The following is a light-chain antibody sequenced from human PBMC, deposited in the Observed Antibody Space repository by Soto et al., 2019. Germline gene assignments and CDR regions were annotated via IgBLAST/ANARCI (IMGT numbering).Light chain of an antibody. CDR3: QQYGSSPLT. V-gene: IGKV3-20*01. Sequence: EIVLTQSPGTLFLSPGERATVSCWASQTVSSSYLAWYQQRPGQAPRLLIYGASSRATGIPDRFSGGGSGTDFTLTISRLEPEDSAVYYCQQYGSSPLTFGGGTKVEI. CDR1: QTVSSSY. J-gene: IGKJ4*01. CDR2: GAS.